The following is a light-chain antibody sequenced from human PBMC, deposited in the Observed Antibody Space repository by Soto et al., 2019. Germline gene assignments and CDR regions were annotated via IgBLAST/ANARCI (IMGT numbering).Light chain of an antibody. CDR3: QHYGTSAL. CDR2: AS. CDR1: QSVSDSY. J-gene: IGKJ3*01. Sequence: ESVLTQSPGTLSLSPGERATLSCRASQSVSDSYLAWYQQKPGQAPRLLIYASSRATGIPDRFRGSGSGTDFTLTISRLEPEDFAVYYCQHYGTSALFGPGTKVDIK. V-gene: IGKV3-20*01.